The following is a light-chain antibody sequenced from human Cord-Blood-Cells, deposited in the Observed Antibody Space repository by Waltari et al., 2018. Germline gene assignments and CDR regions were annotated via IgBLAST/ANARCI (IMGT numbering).Light chain of an antibody. CDR2: GKN. J-gene: IGLJ3*02. CDR3: NSRDSSGNWV. CDR1: SLRSYY. V-gene: IGLV3-19*01. Sequence: SSELTQDPAVSVALGQTVRITCQRDSLRSYYARWYQQKPGQAPVLVIYGKNNRPSGIPERFSGSSSGNTASLTITGAQAEDEADYYCNSRDSSGNWVFGGGTKLTVL.